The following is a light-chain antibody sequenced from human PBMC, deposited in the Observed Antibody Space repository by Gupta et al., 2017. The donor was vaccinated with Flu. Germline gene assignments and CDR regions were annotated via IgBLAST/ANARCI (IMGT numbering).Light chain of an antibody. Sequence: QSALTQPASVSGSPGQSITIPCTGTSSDVGGYNYVSWYQQHPGKAPKLMIYEVSNRPSGVSKRFSGSKSGNTASLTISGLQAEDEADYYCSSYTSSSTLDVVFGGGTKLTVL. CDR1: SSDVGGYNY. J-gene: IGLJ2*01. CDR3: SSYTSSSTLDVV. CDR2: EVS. V-gene: IGLV2-14*01.